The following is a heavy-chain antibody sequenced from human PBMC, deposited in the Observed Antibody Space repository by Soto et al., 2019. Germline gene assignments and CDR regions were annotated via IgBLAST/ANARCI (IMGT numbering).Heavy chain of an antibody. CDR1: GFTVSSNY. D-gene: IGHD2-2*01. Sequence: EVPLVESGGGLIQPGGSLRLSCAASGFTVSSNYMSWVRQAPGKGLEWVSVIYSGGSTYYADSVKGRFTISRDNSKNTLYLQMNSLRAEDTAVYYCARERVVLVPAAILGGMDVWGQGTTVTVSS. CDR2: IYSGGST. CDR3: ARERVVLVPAAILGGMDV. J-gene: IGHJ6*02. V-gene: IGHV3-53*01.